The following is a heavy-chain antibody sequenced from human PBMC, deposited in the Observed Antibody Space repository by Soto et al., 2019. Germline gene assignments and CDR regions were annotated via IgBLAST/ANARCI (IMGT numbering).Heavy chain of an antibody. CDR2: IITYNGNT. Sequence: QVQLVQSGTEVKKPGASVNVSCTASGYTFTSYGISWLRQAPGQGPEWMGWIITYNGNTNYAQKFQGRVTMTTDTSTSTAYMELRSLRSDDTAMYYCARVMIRDPETAPGNWFDPWGQEPWSSSPQ. V-gene: IGHV1-18*01. J-gene: IGHJ5*02. CDR3: ARVMIRDPETAPGNWFDP. D-gene: IGHD5-18*01. CDR1: GYTFTSYG.